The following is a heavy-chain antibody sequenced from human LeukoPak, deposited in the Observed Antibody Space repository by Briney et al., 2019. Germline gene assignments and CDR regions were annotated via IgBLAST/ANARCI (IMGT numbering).Heavy chain of an antibody. Sequence: ASVKLSCKASGGTFSSYAISWVRQAPGQGLEWVGGIIPIFGTANYAQKFQGRVTITADESTSTAYMELSSLRSEDAAVYYCARGQKDYDSSGYILPYWGQGTLVTVSS. CDR1: GGTFSSYA. V-gene: IGHV1-69*13. D-gene: IGHD3-22*01. CDR2: IIPIFGTA. CDR3: ARGQKDYDSSGYILPY. J-gene: IGHJ4*02.